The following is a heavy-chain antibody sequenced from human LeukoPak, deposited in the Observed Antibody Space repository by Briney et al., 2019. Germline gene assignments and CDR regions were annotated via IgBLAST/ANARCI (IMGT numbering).Heavy chain of an antibody. J-gene: IGHJ4*02. CDR2: ISSSGKA. V-gene: IGHV4-39*01. CDR1: GGSITTTDFD. D-gene: IGHD1-26*01. CDR3: ARFKGGTGFAY. Sequence: PSETLSLTCAVSGGSITTTDFDWAWIRQPPGQGFEWIATISSSGKAYYYPSLMSRVTISVDTSKNQFSLDVTSVTAADTGLFYCARFKGGTGFAYWGRGILVIVS.